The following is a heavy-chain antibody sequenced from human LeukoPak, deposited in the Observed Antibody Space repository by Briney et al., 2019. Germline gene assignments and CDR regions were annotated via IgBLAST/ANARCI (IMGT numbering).Heavy chain of an antibody. J-gene: IGHJ4*02. V-gene: IGHV3-13*04. D-gene: IGHD3-9*01. CDR2: IGTAGDT. CDR3: ARGRYLTGYYRVFDY. CDR1: GFTFSSYD. Sequence: PGGSLRLSCAASGFTFSSYDMHWVRQATGKGLEWVSAIGTAGDTYYPGSVKGRFTISRENAKNSLYLQMNSLRAGDTAVYYCARGRYLTGYYRVFDYWGQGTLVTVSS.